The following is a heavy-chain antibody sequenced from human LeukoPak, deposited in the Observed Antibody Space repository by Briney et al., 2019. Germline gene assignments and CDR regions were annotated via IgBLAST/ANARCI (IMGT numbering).Heavy chain of an antibody. D-gene: IGHD4-17*01. CDR2: ISVSGGST. CDR1: GFTFSSYA. Sequence: GGSLSPFYAASGFTFSSYAMSWVSQAPGRGLEWVSSISVSGGSTYYAASVKGWFTISRDNSKNTMYLQMNSLKAEGTAVSYCGKAVTMDYFVYWGQGTLVTVSS. CDR3: GKAVTMDYFVY. V-gene: IGHV3-23*01. J-gene: IGHJ4*02.